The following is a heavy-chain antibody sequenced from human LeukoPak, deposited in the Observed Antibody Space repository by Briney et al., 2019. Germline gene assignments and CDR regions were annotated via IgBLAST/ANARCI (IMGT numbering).Heavy chain of an antibody. CDR3: ARDSCSSTSCLSIDDY. D-gene: IGHD2-2*01. Sequence: ASVKVSCKASGYIFTAYYIHWLRQAPGQGLEWMGWINPNSGGTSFALNFQGRVTLTRDTSISTVYMELSRLRSDDTAVYYCARDSCSSTSCLSIDDYWGQGTLVTVSS. CDR2: INPNSGGT. J-gene: IGHJ4*02. CDR1: GYIFTAYY. V-gene: IGHV1-2*02.